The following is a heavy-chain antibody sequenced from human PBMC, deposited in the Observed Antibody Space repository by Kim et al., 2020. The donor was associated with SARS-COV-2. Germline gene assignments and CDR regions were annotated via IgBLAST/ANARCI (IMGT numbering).Heavy chain of an antibody. CDR1: GYAFTSYP. D-gene: IGHD2-2*01. CDR3: ARGTIGAAAFHFDS. V-gene: IGHV7-4-1*02. CDR2: IHTSTGNP. J-gene: IGHJ4*02. Sequence: ASVKVSCKTSGYAFTSYPVNWVRQAPGQGLEWMGWIHTSTGNPTYAPGFTGRLVLSLDTSLSTAYLQNSSLKADDTAVYYCARGTIGAAAFHFDSWGQGTLVTVSS.